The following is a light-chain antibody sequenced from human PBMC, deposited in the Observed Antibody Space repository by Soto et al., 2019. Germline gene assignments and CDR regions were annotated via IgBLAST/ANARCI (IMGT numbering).Light chain of an antibody. CDR3: QQSYSTPHMYT. CDR1: QSISSY. CDR2: AAS. V-gene: IGKV1-39*01. J-gene: IGKJ2*01. Sequence: DIQTTQSPSSLSASVGDRVTITCRASQSISSYLNWYQQKPGKAPKLLIYAASSLQSGVPSRFSGSGSGTDFTLTISSLQPEDFATYYCQQSYSTPHMYTFGQGTKLEIK.